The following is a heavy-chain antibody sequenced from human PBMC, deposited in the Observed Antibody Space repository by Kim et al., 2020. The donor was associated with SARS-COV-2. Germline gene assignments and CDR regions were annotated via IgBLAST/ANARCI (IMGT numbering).Heavy chain of an antibody. CDR3: ARLEGGYSGYGTN. V-gene: IGHV4-39*01. Sequence: SETLSLTCTVSGGSISSSSYYWGWIRQPPGKGLEWIGSIYYSGSTYYNPSLKSRVTISVDTSKNQFSLKLSSVTAADTAVYYCARLEGGYSGYGTNWGQGTLVTVSS. D-gene: IGHD5-12*01. J-gene: IGHJ4*02. CDR2: IYYSGST. CDR1: GGSISSSSYY.